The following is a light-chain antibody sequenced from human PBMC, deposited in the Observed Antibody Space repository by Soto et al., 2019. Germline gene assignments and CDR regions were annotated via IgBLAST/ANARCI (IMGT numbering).Light chain of an antibody. J-gene: IGLJ1*01. CDR1: NIGSKT. CDR2: DDS. CDR3: QVWDVSTVHYV. Sequence: SYALTQPPSMSVAPGQTARITCGGNNIGSKTVHWYQQKAGQAPVLVVYDDSDRPSGIPERFSGSNSGNTATLTISRVEAGDEADYYCQVWDVSTVHYVFGTGTKVTVL. V-gene: IGLV3-21*02.